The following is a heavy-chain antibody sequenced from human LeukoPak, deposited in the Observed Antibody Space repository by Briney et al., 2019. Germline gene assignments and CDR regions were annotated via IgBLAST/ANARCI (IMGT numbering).Heavy chain of an antibody. CDR3: ARVDCSGGSCYLRPFDY. V-gene: IGHV3-30-3*01. CDR2: IAYDGSNK. D-gene: IGHD2-15*01. J-gene: IGHJ4*02. Sequence: GGSLRLSCAASGFTFSSYALHWVRQAPGKGLEWVAVIAYDGSNKYYADSVRGRFTISRDNSKNTLYLQMNSLRVEDTAVYHCARVDCSGGSCYLRPFDYWGQGTLVTVSS. CDR1: GFTFSSYA.